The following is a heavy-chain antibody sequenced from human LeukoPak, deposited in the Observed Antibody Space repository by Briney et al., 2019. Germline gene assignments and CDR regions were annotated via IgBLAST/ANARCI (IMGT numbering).Heavy chain of an antibody. CDR3: AKEGVYYFYYMDV. CDR1: GFTFSSYS. CDR2: INSSSSYI. J-gene: IGHJ6*03. Sequence: GGSLRLSCAASGFTFSSYSMNWVRQAPGKGLEWVSSINSSSSYIYYADSVKGRFTISRDNSKNTLYLQMNSLRAEDSALYYCAKEGVYYFYYMDVWGKGTTVTVSS. V-gene: IGHV3-21*04.